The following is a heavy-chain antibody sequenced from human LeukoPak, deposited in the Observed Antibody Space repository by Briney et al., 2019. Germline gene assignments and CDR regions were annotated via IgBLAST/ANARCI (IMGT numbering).Heavy chain of an antibody. D-gene: IGHD3-3*01. CDR2: ISVSGGSP. CDR1: GFTFSSYG. Sequence: GGSLRLSCAASGFTFSSYGMLWVRQAPGKGLVRVSPISVSGGSPNYADSVKGRFTISRDNSKNTLFLQMNSLRAEDTALYYCAKGLREYDYWSGYGTWGQGTLVTVSS. CDR3: AKGLREYDYWSGYGT. V-gene: IGHV3-23*01. J-gene: IGHJ5*02.